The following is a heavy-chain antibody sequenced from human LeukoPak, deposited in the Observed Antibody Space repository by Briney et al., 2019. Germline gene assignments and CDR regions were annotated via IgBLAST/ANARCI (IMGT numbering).Heavy chain of an antibody. Sequence: SETLFLTCTVSGGSIRSSSYYWGWIRQPPGKGLEWIGSIYYSGSTYYNPSLKSRVTISVDTSKNQFSLKLSSVTAADTAVYCCATERVNDWFDPWGQGTLVTVSS. CDR3: ATERVNDWFDP. CDR2: IYYSGST. V-gene: IGHV4-39*01. J-gene: IGHJ5*02. CDR1: GGSIRSSSYY.